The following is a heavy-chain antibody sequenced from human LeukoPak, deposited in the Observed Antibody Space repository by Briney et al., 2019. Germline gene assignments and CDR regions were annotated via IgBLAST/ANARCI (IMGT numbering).Heavy chain of an antibody. CDR3: AREWSHFGDY. CDR2: ISPYNGNT. CDR1: GYTFTSYG. D-gene: IGHD3-3*02. J-gene: IGHJ4*02. Sequence: ASVKVSCKASGYTFTSYGISWVRQAPGQGLEYMGWISPYNGNTNYAQKLQGRVFMTTDTSTNTAYMELRSLRSDDTAVYYCAREWSHFGDYWGQGALVTVSS. V-gene: IGHV1-18*01.